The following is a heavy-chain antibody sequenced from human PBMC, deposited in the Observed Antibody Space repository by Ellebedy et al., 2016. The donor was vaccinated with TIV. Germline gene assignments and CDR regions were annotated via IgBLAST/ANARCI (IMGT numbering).Heavy chain of an antibody. CDR3: ARDLDSSSWYSWFDP. J-gene: IGHJ5*02. D-gene: IGHD6-13*01. V-gene: IGHV3-30-3*01. Sequence: GESLKISCAASGFTFSSYAMHWVRQAPGKGLEWVAVISYDGSNKYYADSVKGRFTISRDNSKNTLYLQMNSLRAEDTAVYYCARDLDSSSWYSWFDPWGQGTLVTVSS. CDR1: GFTFSSYA. CDR2: ISYDGSNK.